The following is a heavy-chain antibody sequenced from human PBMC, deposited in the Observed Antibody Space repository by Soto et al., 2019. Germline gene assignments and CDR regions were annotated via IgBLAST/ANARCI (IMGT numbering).Heavy chain of an antibody. V-gene: IGHV3-30*19. CDR1: GFTFRSYV. Sequence: QVQLVESGGGVVQPGTSLRVSCVGSGFTFRSYVRHWVRQAPGKGREWVALTSYDGSDKYYGDSVRGRFTISRDNYRNTVDLQMDNLRIEDTALYYCARWGTTGGLDVWGQGTLVSV. J-gene: IGHJ1*01. CDR3: ARWGTTGGLDV. D-gene: IGHD3-16*01. CDR2: TSYDGSDK.